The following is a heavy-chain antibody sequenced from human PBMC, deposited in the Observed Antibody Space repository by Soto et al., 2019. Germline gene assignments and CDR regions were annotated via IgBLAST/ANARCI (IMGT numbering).Heavy chain of an antibody. CDR3: ARKLRFGEEYFDY. CDR2: IGSDDRTK. Sequence: EVQLVESGGGLVQPGGSLRLSCATSGFTFSDYEMNWVRQAPGKGLEWVSYIGSDDRTKYYSDSVRGRFTISRDNAKKSLYLQMTNLRAEDTAVYYCARKLRFGEEYFDYWGQGTRVTVSS. D-gene: IGHD3-10*01. J-gene: IGHJ4*02. CDR1: GFTFSDYE. V-gene: IGHV3-48*03.